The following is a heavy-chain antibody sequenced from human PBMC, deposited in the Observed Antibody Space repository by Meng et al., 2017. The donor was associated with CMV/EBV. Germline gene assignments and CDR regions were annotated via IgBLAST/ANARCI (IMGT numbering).Heavy chain of an antibody. V-gene: IGHV3-15*01. CDR1: GFTFSNAW. D-gene: IGHD2-21*01. Sequence: GESLKISCAASGFTFSNAWMSWVRQAPGKGLEWVGRIKSKTDGGTTDYAAPVKGRFTISRDDSKNTLYLQMNSLRAEDTAVYYCARGDCGGDCLPFDYWGQGTLVTVSS. J-gene: IGHJ4*02. CDR2: IKSKTDGGTT. CDR3: ARGDCGGDCLPFDY.